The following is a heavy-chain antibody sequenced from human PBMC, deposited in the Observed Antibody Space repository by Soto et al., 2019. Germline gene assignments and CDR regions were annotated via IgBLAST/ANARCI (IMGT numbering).Heavy chain of an antibody. J-gene: IGHJ4*02. CDR1: GFTFSNAW. Sequence: PGGSLRLSCAASGFTFSNAWMTWVRQAPGKGLEWVGRIKSKADGGTTEYAAPVRGRFTISRDDSKNTLYLQMISLKTEDTAVYYCTTPEVLSSDYFFDYWGQGALVTVSS. CDR2: IKSKADGGTT. D-gene: IGHD4-17*01. CDR3: TTPEVLSSDYFFDY. V-gene: IGHV3-15*01.